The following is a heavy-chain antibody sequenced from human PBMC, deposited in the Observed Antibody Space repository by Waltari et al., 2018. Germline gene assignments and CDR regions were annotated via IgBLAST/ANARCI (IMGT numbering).Heavy chain of an antibody. Sequence: EEHLLESGGGLAQPGGSLSLSCAASGFNFISYTMSWARQAPGKGLEWVSGIRDSGVITKYADSVKGRFTVSRDNSKNTVFLHLNSLRAEDTAIYYCARHLYSIDYLELAKWGQGTLVTVSS. J-gene: IGHJ4*02. CDR3: ARHLYSIDYLELAK. V-gene: IGHV3-23*01. CDR2: IRDSGVIT. CDR1: GFNFISYT. D-gene: IGHD3-22*01.